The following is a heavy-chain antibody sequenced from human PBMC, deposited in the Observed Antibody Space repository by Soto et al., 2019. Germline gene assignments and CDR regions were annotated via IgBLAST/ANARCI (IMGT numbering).Heavy chain of an antibody. J-gene: IGHJ3*02. CDR1: GFTFSSYA. CDR2: ISGSGGST. V-gene: IGHV3-23*01. Sequence: GGSLRLSCAASGFTFSSYAMSWVRQAPGKGLEWVSAISGSGGSTYYADSVKGRFTISRDNSKNTLYLQMNSLRAEDTAVYYCAKDRSRYYDSSGGDAFDIWGQGTMVTVSS. CDR3: AKDRSRYYDSSGGDAFDI. D-gene: IGHD3-22*01.